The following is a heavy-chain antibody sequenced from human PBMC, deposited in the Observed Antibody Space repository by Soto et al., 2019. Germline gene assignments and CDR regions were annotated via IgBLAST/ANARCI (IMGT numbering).Heavy chain of an antibody. Sequence: ASVKVSCKASGYTFTSYGISWVRQAPGQGLEWMGWISAYNGNTNYAQKLQGRVTMTTDTSTSTAYMELRSLRSDDTAVYYCARDPGIVGATEPFDYWGQGTLVNVSS. CDR3: ARDPGIVGATEPFDY. J-gene: IGHJ4*02. D-gene: IGHD1-26*01. CDR1: GYTFTSYG. CDR2: ISAYNGNT. V-gene: IGHV1-18*01.